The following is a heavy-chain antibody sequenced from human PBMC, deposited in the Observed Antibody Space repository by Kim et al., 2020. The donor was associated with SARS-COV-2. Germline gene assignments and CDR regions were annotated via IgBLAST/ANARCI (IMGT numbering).Heavy chain of an antibody. CDR3: ARDSGILRHLSYFDY. Sequence: DTVKGRFTISRDNSKNTLYLQMSSLRTEDTAVYYCARDSGILRHLSYFDYWSQGTLITVSS. J-gene: IGHJ4*02. D-gene: IGHD3-10*01. V-gene: IGHV3-30*15.